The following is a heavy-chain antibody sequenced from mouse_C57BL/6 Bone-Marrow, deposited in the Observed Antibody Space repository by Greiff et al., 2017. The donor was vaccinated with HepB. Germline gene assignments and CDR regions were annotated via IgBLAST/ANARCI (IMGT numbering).Heavy chain of an antibody. V-gene: IGHV6-6*01. CDR3: TRRPSRSYYYAMDY. J-gene: IGHJ4*01. CDR1: GFTFSDAW. Sequence: EVKLVESGGGLVQPGGSMKLSCAASGFTFSDAWMDWVRQSPEKGLEWVAEIRNKANNHATYYAESVKGRFTISRDDSKSSVYLQMNSLRAEDTGIYYCTRRPSRSYYYAMDYWGQGTSVTVSS. CDR2: IRNKANNHAT.